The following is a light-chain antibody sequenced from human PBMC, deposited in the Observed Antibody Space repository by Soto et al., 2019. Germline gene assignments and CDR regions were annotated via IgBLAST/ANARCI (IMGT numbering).Light chain of an antibody. J-gene: IGKJ2*01. V-gene: IGKV1-39*01. CDR2: AAS. Sequence: DIQMTQSPSSLSASVGDRVTITCRSSQSISSYLNWYQQKPGKAPKLLIYAASSLQSGVPSRLSGSGSGTDFTLTISSLQPEDFATYYCQQSYSTPMYTFGQGTRWISN. CDR1: QSISSY. CDR3: QQSYSTPMYT.